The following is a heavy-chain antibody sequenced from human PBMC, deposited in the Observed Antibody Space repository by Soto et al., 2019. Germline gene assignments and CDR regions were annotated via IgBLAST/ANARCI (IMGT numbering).Heavy chain of an antibody. CDR3: ARVGGGGDCCTNWYFDL. Sequence: EVQLVESGGGLVQPGGSLRLSCAASGFTFNSYAMHWVRQAPGKGLEYVSSISRNGGSTYYANSVKGRFTISRDNSKNTLYLQMGSLRTEDMAVYYCARVGGGGDCCTNWYFDLWGRGTLVTVSS. V-gene: IGHV3-64*01. J-gene: IGHJ2*01. CDR1: GFTFNSYA. CDR2: ISRNGGST. D-gene: IGHD2-21*02.